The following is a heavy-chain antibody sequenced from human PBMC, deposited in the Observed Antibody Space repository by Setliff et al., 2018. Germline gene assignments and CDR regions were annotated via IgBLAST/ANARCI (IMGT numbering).Heavy chain of an antibody. J-gene: IGHJ5*02. CDR2: VDHSGST. CDR3: ARDYQGGWFDP. V-gene: IGHV4-59*01. CDR1: GGFTSSFY. Sequence: PSETLSLTCTISGGFTSSFYWSWIRQAPGKGLEWIGYVDHSGSTNFSPSLKSRGTISVDTSKTQVSLTLTSVTAADTAVYYCARDYQGGWFDPWGPGIMVTVSS. D-gene: IGHD3-16*01.